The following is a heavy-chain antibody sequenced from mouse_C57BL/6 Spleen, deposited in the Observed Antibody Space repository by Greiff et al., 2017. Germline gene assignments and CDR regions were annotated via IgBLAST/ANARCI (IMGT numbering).Heavy chain of an antibody. Sequence: VQLQQPGAELVRPGTSVKLSCKASGYTFTSYWMHWVKQRPGQGLEWIGVIDPSDSYTNYNQKFKGKATLTVGTSSSTAYMQLSSLTSEDSAVYYCARRPHYAMDYWGQGTSVTVSS. V-gene: IGHV1-59*01. CDR2: IDPSDSYT. J-gene: IGHJ4*01. CDR3: ARRPHYAMDY. CDR1: GYTFTSYW.